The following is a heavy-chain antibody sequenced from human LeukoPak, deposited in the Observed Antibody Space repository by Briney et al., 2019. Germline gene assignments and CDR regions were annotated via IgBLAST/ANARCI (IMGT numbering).Heavy chain of an antibody. Sequence: PGGSLRLSCAASGITISNYAMAWVRHSPGKGLEWVSSISGSGDATYYADSVRGRYTFSRDSSRDILHLQMNSLRVEDTAVYYCARYWGSSCNYAAFHFWGQGTLVTVSS. CDR1: GITISNYA. D-gene: IGHD4-11*01. J-gene: IGHJ4*02. CDR2: ISGSGDAT. CDR3: ARYWGSSCNYAAFHF. V-gene: IGHV3-23*01.